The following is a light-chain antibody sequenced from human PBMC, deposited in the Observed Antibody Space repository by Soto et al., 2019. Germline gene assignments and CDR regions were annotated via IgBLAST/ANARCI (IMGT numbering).Light chain of an antibody. J-gene: IGKJ1*01. V-gene: IGKV3-15*01. CDR2: AAS. Sequence: EILMTQSPATLSVSPGESATLSCRASQSINTYLSWYQQKPGQAPRLLIYAASTRATGIPARLSGSGSGTEFTLTISSLQSEDFAVYYCQQYNNWPLFGQGTKVDIK. CDR3: QQYNNWPL. CDR1: QSINTY.